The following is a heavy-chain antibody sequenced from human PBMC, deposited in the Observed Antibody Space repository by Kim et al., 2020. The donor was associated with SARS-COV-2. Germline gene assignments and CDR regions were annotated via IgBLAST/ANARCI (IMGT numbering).Heavy chain of an antibody. CDR1: GYTFTSYG. D-gene: IGHD3-10*01. CDR2: ISAYNGNT. V-gene: IGHV1-18*01. Sequence: ASVKVSCKASGYTFTSYGISWVRQAPGQGLEGMGWISAYNGNTNYAQKLQGRVTMTTDTSTSTAYMELRSLRPDDTAVYYCARHTYGSGSYYKLVHYYGMYVWGQGTTVTVSS. CDR3: ARHTYGSGSYYKLVHYYGMYV. J-gene: IGHJ6*02.